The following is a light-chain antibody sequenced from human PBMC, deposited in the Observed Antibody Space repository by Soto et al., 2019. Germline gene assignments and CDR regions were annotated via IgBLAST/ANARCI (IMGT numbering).Light chain of an antibody. CDR3: QQSYGTPT. CDR2: SAS. Sequence: DIQMTQSPSSLSASEGDKVTITCRASESISHYVNWYQQKPGSAPKLLIHSASIFQSGVPSRFSGSGSGTDFTLTIRSLQPEDFATYYCQQSYGTPTFGQGTKVESK. V-gene: IGKV1-39*01. CDR1: ESISHY. J-gene: IGKJ1*01.